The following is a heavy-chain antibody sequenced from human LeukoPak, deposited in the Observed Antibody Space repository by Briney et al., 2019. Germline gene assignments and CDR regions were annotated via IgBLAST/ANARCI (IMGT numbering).Heavy chain of an antibody. V-gene: IGHV4-34*01. CDR2: INHSGST. CDR3: ARYDYGDYFFDY. J-gene: IGHJ4*02. CDR1: GGSFSGYY. Sequence: PSETLSLTCAVYGGSFSGYYWSWIRQPPGKGLEWIGEINHSGSTNYNPSLKSRVTISVDTSKSQFSLKLSSVTAADTAVYYCARYDYGDYFFDYWGQGTLVTVSS. D-gene: IGHD4-17*01.